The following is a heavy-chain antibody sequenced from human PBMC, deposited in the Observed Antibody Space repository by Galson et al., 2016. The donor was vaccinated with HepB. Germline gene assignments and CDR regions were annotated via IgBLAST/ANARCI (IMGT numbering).Heavy chain of an antibody. D-gene: IGHD5-12*01. CDR2: ISYDRSNK. CDR1: GFTFSTYG. J-gene: IGHJ6*02. CDR3: ARGHIVATVDYYYYGLDV. Sequence: SLRLSCAASGFTFSTYGMHWVRQAPGKGLEWVAVISYDRSNKNYAASVKGRFTISRDNSKNTLYLEMTSLREEDTAVYYCARGHIVATVDYYYYGLDVWGQGTTVTVSS. V-gene: IGHV3-30*03.